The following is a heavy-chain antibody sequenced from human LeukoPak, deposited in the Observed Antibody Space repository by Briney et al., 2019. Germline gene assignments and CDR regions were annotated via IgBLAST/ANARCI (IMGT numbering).Heavy chain of an antibody. CDR3: AKGYCSSTSCYKSYFDY. Sequence: GGCLRLSCAASGFTFSSYGMHWVRQAPGKGLEWVAVISYDGSNKYYADSVKGRFTISRDNSKNTLYLRMNSLRAEDTAVYYCAKGYCSSTSCYKSYFDYWGQGTLVTVSS. V-gene: IGHV3-30*18. J-gene: IGHJ4*02. CDR2: ISYDGSNK. CDR1: GFTFSSYG. D-gene: IGHD2-2*02.